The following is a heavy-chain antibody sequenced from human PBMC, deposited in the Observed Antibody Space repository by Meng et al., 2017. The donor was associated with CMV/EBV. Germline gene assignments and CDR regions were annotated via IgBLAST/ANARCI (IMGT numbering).Heavy chain of an antibody. CDR1: GFTFSSYS. J-gene: IGHJ6*02. D-gene: IGHD6-13*01. Sequence: GGSLRLSCAASGFTFSSYSMNWVRQAPGKGLEWVSSISSSSSYIYYADSVKGRFTISRDNSKNTLYLQMNSLRAEDTAVYYCARVLRSWYAYYGMDVWGQGTTVTVSS. CDR2: ISSSSSYI. CDR3: ARVLRSWYAYYGMDV. V-gene: IGHV3-21*01.